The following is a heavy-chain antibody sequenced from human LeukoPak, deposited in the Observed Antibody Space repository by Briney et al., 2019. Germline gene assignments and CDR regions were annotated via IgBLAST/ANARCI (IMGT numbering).Heavy chain of an antibody. V-gene: IGHV4-59*12. J-gene: IGHJ4*02. Sequence: ESLSLTCTVSGASISSYYWSWIRQPPGEGLEWMWYIYYGGSTYYNPCLKGRVTIAVDTSKNQFSLKLRSVNAADTAVYYCERAPRPPNTYYYDSSGSRAYFDYWGQGTLVTVSS. D-gene: IGHD3-22*01. CDR3: ERAPRPPNTYYYDSSGSRAYFDY. CDR2: IYYGGST. CDR1: GASISSYY.